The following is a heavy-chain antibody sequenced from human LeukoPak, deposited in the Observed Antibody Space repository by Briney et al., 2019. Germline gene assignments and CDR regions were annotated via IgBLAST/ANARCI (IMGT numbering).Heavy chain of an antibody. D-gene: IGHD6-19*01. Sequence: RXXPGXXXEWIGEINHSGSTNYNPSLKSRVTISVDTSKNQFSLKLSSVTAADTAVYYCARGDSSGWSDYWGQGTLVTVSS. J-gene: IGHJ4*02. CDR3: ARGDSSGWSDY. V-gene: IGHV4-34*01. CDR2: INHSGST.